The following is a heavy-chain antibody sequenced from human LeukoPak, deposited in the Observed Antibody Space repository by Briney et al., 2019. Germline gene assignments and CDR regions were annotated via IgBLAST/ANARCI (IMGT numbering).Heavy chain of an antibody. J-gene: IGHJ6*03. CDR1: GYTFTSYG. CDR3: ARDLDDVQQPPLSYYYYMDV. V-gene: IGHV1-18*01. CDR2: ISAYNGNT. D-gene: IGHD6-13*01. Sequence: ASVKVSCKASGYTFTSYGISWVRQAPGQGLEWMGWISAYNGNTNYAQKLQGRVTMTTDTSTSTAYMELRSLRSDDTAVYYCARDLDDVQQPPLSYYYYMDVWGKGTTVTVSS.